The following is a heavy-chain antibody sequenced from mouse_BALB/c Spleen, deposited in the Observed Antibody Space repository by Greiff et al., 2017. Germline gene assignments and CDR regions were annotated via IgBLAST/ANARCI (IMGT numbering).Heavy chain of an antibody. V-gene: IGHV3-2*02. CDR1: GYSITSDYA. CDR2: ISYRGST. D-gene: IGHD1-1*01. Sequence: EVQRVESGPGLVKPSQSLSLTCTVTGYSITSDYAWNWIRQFPGNKLEWMGYISYRGSTSYNPSLKSRISITRDTSKNQFFLQLNSVTTEDTATYYGARLGYCGSSYDAWFAYWGQGTLVTVSA. J-gene: IGHJ3*01. CDR3: ARLGYCGSSYDAWFAY.